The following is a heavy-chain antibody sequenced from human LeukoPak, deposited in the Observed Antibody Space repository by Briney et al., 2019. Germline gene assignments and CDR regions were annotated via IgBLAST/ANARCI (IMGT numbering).Heavy chain of an antibody. J-gene: IGHJ3*01. D-gene: IGHD3/OR15-3a*01. CDR1: GGSISSRPYD. V-gene: IGHV4-39*01. CDR2: ISYSGST. Sequence: SETLSLTCTVSGGSISSRPYDWGWIRQPPGKGLEYIGSISYSGSTYYNPSLRSRVTISVDTSKNQFSLDLSSATAADTAVYYCARRRHNFDFYDVWGQGTRVTVSS. CDR3: ARRRHNFDFYDV.